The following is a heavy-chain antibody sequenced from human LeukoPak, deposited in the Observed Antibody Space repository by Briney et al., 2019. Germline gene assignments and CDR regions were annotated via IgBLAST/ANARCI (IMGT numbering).Heavy chain of an antibody. V-gene: IGHV3-23*01. D-gene: IGHD2-8*01. CDR1: GFTFSSYA. CDR3: AKDGRGPGECTNGVCYFTLGAFDN. J-gene: IGHJ3*02. CDR2: ISGSGGKT. Sequence: PGGSLRLSCAASGFTFSSYAMSWVRQAPGKGLEWVSAISGSGGKTYYADSVKGRFTISRDNSKNTLYLQMNSLRAEDTALYYCAKDGRGPGECTNGVCYFTLGAFDNWGQGTMVTVSS.